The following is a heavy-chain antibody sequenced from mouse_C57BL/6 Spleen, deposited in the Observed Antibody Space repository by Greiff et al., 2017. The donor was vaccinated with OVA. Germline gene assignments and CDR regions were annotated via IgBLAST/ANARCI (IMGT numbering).Heavy chain of an antibody. J-gene: IGHJ1*03. V-gene: IGHV3-6*01. Sequence: EVKLQESGPGLVKPSQSLSLTCSVTGYSITSGYYWNWIRQFPGNKLEWMGYISYDGSNNYNPSLKNRISIPRDTSKNQFFLKLKSVTTEDTATYDCARLYYYGSSYDWYFDVWGTGTTVTVSS. CDR2: ISYDGSN. CDR3: ARLYYYGSSYDWYFDV. D-gene: IGHD1-1*01. CDR1: GYSITSGYY.